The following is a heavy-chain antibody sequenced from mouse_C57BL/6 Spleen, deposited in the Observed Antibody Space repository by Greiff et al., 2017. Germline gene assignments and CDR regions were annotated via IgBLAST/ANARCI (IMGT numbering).Heavy chain of an antibody. CDR1: GYAFSSSW. D-gene: IGHD3-2*02. CDR2: IYPGDGDT. Sequence: QVQLQQSGPELVKPGASVKISCKASGYAFSSSWMNWVKQRPGKGLEWIGRIYPGDGDTNYNGKFKGKATLTADKSSSTAYMQLSSLTSEDSAVYFCARQRRPPGYFDYWGQGTTLTVSS. CDR3: ARQRRPPGYFDY. J-gene: IGHJ2*01. V-gene: IGHV1-82*01.